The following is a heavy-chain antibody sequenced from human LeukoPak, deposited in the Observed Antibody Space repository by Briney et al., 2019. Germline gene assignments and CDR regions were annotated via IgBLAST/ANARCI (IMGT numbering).Heavy chain of an antibody. D-gene: IGHD1-26*01. CDR2: INPNSGGT. CDR3: ARDQKMGGSYGLVFGY. V-gene: IGHV1-2*02. Sequence: GASVNVSCKASGYTFTGYYMHWVRQAPGQGLEWMGWINPNSGGTNYAQKFQGRVTMTRDTSISTAYMELSRLRTDDTAVYYCARDQKMGGSYGLVFGYWGQGTLVTVSS. J-gene: IGHJ4*02. CDR1: GYTFTGYY.